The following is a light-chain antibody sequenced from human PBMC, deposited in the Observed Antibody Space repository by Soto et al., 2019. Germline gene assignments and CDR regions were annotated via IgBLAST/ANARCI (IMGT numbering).Light chain of an antibody. V-gene: IGLV2-14*01. CDR3: SSYTIRRSWV. CDR2: EVT. CDR1: TSDVDYNR. Sequence: QSVLTQPASVTGSPGQSITISCTGTTSDVDYNRVSWYQQYPGTAPKLMINEVTNRPSGVSDRFSGSRSGNTASLTISGLHPEDEADYYCSSYTIRRSWVFGGGTKVTVL. J-gene: IGLJ3*02.